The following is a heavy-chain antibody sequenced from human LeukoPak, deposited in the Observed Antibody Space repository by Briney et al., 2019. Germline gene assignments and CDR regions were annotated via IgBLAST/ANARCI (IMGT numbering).Heavy chain of an antibody. CDR1: GGSISSYY. CDR2: IYYSGST. J-gene: IGHJ4*02. V-gene: IGHV4-59*01. Sequence: PSETLSLTCTVSGGSISSYYWSWIRQPPGKGLEWIGYIYYSGSTNYNPSLKSRVTISADTSKNQFSLKLSSVTAADTAVYYCAREEEWLFDYWGQGTLVTVSS. D-gene: IGHD3-3*01. CDR3: AREEEWLFDY.